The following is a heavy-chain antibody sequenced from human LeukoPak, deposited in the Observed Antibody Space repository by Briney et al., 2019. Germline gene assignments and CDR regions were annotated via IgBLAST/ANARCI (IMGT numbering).Heavy chain of an antibody. CDR1: GFTFSDYY. V-gene: IGHV3-11*01. D-gene: IGHD3-16*01. J-gene: IGHJ3*02. Sequence: GGSLRLSCAASGFTFSDYYMSWIRQAPGKGLEWVSYISSSGSTIYYAASLKGRFTISRDTAKNPLYLQMNSLTADDTAVYYCARGKTPFTPHDAFDIWGQGTMVTVSS. CDR3: ARGKTPFTPHDAFDI. CDR2: ISSSGSTI.